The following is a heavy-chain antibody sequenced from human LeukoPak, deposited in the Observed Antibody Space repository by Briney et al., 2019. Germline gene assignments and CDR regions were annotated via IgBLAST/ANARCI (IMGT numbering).Heavy chain of an antibody. CDR1: RGSINTGNYY. V-gene: IGHV4-30-4*01. CDR3: ARHGRWVYVWTPFDY. J-gene: IGHJ4*02. CDR2: IHYSGST. Sequence: PSQTLSLTCTVSRGSINTGNYYWSWIRQPPGKGLEWLGFIHYSGSTDYNPSLKSRVSISIDTSKNQFSLQLSSVTAADTAVYYCARHGRWVYVWTPFDYWGQGTLVTVSS. D-gene: IGHD5/OR15-5a*01.